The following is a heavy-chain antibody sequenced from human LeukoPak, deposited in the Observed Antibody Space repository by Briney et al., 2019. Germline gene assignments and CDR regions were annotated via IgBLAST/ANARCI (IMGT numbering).Heavy chain of an antibody. V-gene: IGHV3-48*03. Sequence: TGGSLRLSCAASGFTFSSYEMNWVRQAPGKGLEWVSYISSSGSTIYYADSVKGRFTISRDNAKNSLYLQMNSLRAEDTAVYYCARVLEAASFDYWGQGSLVTVSS. CDR3: ARVLEAASFDY. D-gene: IGHD6-13*01. CDR1: GFTFSSYE. CDR2: ISSSGSTI. J-gene: IGHJ4*02.